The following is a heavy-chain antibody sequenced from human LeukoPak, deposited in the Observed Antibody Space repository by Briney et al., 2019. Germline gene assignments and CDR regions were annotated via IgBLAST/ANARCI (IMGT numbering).Heavy chain of an antibody. V-gene: IGHV5-51*01. D-gene: IGHD2-15*01. CDR3: ARQEYCSGGSCYTWFDP. Sequence: GESMKISCKGSGYSINNYWIGWVRQMPGKGLEWMGIIHPADSDIRYSPSFQGQVTISADKSISTAYLQWSSLKDSDTAMYYCARQEYCSGGSCYTWFDPWGQGTLVTVSS. CDR2: IHPADSDI. CDR1: GYSINNYW. J-gene: IGHJ5*02.